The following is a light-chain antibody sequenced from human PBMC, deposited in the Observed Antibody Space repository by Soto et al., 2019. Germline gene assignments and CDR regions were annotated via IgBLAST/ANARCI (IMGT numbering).Light chain of an antibody. Sequence: EIQRTQSPSTLSASVGDRSTITCRASQSISSWLAWYQQKPGKAPKLLIYDASSLESGVPSRFSGSGSGTEFTITISSLQPDDFATYYCHQYNSYWTCGQGTKV. CDR3: HQYNSYWT. CDR1: QSISSW. CDR2: DAS. J-gene: IGKJ1*01. V-gene: IGKV1-5*01.